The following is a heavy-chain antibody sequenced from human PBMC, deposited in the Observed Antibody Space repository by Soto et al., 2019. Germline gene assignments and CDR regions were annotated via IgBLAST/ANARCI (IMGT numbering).Heavy chain of an antibody. J-gene: IGHJ5*02. V-gene: IGHV3-30*03. CDR3: AYSSSLATPS. D-gene: IGHD6-13*01. CDR1: GFTFSSYG. CDR2: ISYDGSNK. Sequence: QVQLVESGGGVVQPGRSLRLSCAASGFTFSSYGMRWVRQAPGKGLEWVAVISYDGSNKYYADSVKGRFTISRDNSKNTLYLQMNSLRAEDTAVYYCAYSSSLATPSWGQGTLVTVSS.